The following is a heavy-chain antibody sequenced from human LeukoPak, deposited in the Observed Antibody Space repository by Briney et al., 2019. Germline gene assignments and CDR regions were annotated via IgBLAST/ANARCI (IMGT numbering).Heavy chain of an antibody. D-gene: IGHD1-26*01. Sequence: GGSLRLSCAASGFTFSSYSMNWVRQAPGKGLEWVSSISSSSSYIYYADSVKGRFTISRDNAKNSLYPQMNSLRAEDTAVYYCVRCIVGATTDHARYYYYMDVWGKGTTVTVSS. CDR1: GFTFSSYS. J-gene: IGHJ6*03. V-gene: IGHV3-21*01. CDR2: ISSSSSYI. CDR3: VRCIVGATTDHARYYYYMDV.